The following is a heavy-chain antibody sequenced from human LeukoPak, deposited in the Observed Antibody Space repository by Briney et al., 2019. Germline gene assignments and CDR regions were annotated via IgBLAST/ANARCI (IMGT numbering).Heavy chain of an antibody. CDR1: AFSLSTSGVG. D-gene: IGHD5-24*01. J-gene: IGHJ4*02. CDR2: IYWNDDK. V-gene: IGHV2-5*01. Sequence: SGPTLVKPTQTLTLTCTFSAFSLSTSGVGVGWIRQPPGKALEWLSLIYWNDDKRYSPSLKSRLTITNDTSKNQVVLTMTNMDPVDTATYYCAHRRRDGYNYFSYYFDYWGQGTLVTVSS. CDR3: AHRRRDGYNYFSYYFDY.